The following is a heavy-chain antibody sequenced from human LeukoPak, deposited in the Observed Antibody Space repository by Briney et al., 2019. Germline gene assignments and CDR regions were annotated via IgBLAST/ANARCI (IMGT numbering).Heavy chain of an antibody. D-gene: IGHD3-3*01. CDR3: ARGGTYYDFWSGYYSYYFDY. J-gene: IGHJ4*02. Sequence: PSETLSLTCTVSGGSISSYYWSWIRQPPGKGLEWIGYIYYSGSTNYNPSPKSRVTISVDTSKNQFSLKLSSVTAADTAVYYCARGGTYYDFWSGYYSYYFDYWGQGTLVTVSS. CDR1: GGSISSYY. V-gene: IGHV4-59*01. CDR2: IYYSGST.